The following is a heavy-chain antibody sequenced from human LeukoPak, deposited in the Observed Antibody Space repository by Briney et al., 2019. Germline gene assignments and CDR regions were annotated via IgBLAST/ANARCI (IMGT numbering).Heavy chain of an antibody. CDR1: GCTFISYG. D-gene: IGHD4-17*01. J-gene: IGHJ4*02. Sequence: ASVKVSCKASGCTFISYGISWVRQAPGQGLEWMGGIIPIFGTANYAQKFQGRVTITTDESTSTAYMELSSLRSEDTAVYYCASADFYGDYERYWGQGTLVTVSS. V-gene: IGHV1-69*05. CDR2: IIPIFGTA. CDR3: ASADFYGDYERY.